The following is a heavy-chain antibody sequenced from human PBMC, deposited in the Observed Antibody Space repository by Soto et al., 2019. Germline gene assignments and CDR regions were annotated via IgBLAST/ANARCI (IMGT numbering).Heavy chain of an antibody. V-gene: IGHV4-34*01. CDR2: INHSGST. CDR3: ARASRSPLITGTTRGWFDP. D-gene: IGHD1-7*01. CDR1: GGSFSGYY. Sequence: PSLTCAVYGGSFSGYYWSWIRQPPGKGLEWIGEINHSGSTNYNPSLKSRVTISVDTSKNQFSLKLSSVTAADTAVYYCARASRSPLITGTTRGWFDPWGQGTLVTVSS. J-gene: IGHJ5*02.